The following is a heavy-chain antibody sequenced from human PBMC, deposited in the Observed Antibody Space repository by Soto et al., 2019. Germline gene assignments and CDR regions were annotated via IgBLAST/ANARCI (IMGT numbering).Heavy chain of an antibody. CDR1: GFTFSSYG. CDR2: ISYDGGNK. V-gene: IGHV3-30*18. Sequence: QVQLVESGGGVVQPGRSLRLSCAASGFTFSSYGMHWVRQAPGKGLEWVAVISYDGGNKYYADSVKGRFTISRDNSKNTLYLQMNSLRAEDTAVYYCAKGRDYDFWSGAFDYWGQGTLVTVSS. D-gene: IGHD3-3*01. J-gene: IGHJ4*02. CDR3: AKGRDYDFWSGAFDY.